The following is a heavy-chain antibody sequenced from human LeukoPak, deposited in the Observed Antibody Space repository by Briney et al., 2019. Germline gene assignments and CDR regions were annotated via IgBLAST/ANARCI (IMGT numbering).Heavy chain of an antibody. CDR2: INHSGST. V-gene: IGHV4-34*01. D-gene: IGHD3-10*01. Sequence: PSETLSLTCAVYGGSFSGYYWGWIRQPPGKGLEWIGEINHSGSTNYNPSLKSRVTISVDTSKNQFSLKLSSVTAADTAVYYCASWSYGSAAGQDYWGQGTLVTVSS. J-gene: IGHJ4*02. CDR1: GGSFSGYY. CDR3: ASWSYGSAAGQDY.